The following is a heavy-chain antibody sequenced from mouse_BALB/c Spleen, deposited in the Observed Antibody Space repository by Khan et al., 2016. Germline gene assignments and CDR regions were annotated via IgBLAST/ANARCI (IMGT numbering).Heavy chain of an antibody. D-gene: IGHD2-12*01. V-gene: IGHV2-6-7*01. Sequence: QVQLKQSGPGLVAPSQSLSITCTVSGFSLTGYGVNWVRQPPGKGPEWLGKIWGDGRTDYNSALKSRVTISKDNSKSPVFLKMNSLQTDDTANYYCSSDYDGFAYWGQGTLVIVSA. CDR3: SSDYDGFAY. J-gene: IGHJ3*01. CDR1: GFSLTGYG. CDR2: IWGDGRT.